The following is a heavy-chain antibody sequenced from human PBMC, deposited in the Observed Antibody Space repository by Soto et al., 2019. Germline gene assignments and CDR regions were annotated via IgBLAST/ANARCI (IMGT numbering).Heavy chain of an antibody. CDR1: GFTFSNYG. CDR2: ISYDGSNK. CDR3: AKGGSGWYLPH. J-gene: IGHJ4*02. D-gene: IGHD6-19*01. Sequence: QVQLVESGGGVVQPGRSLRLSCAASGFTFSNYGMHWVLQAPGKGLEWVAVISYDGSNKYYADSVKGRFTISRDNSKNTVYLQMNSLRVEDTAVYYCAKGGSGWYLPHWGQGTLVTVSS. V-gene: IGHV3-30*18.